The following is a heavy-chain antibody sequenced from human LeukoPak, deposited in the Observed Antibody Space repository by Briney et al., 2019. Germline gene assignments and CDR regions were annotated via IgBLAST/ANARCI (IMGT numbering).Heavy chain of an antibody. Sequence: VGSLRLSCAASGFTFSSYAMSWVRQAPGKGLEWVSVISGSGGSTYYADSVKGRSTISRDNSKNTLYLQMNSLRAEDTAVYYCAKDNNGYNYPSCFDYWGQGTLVTVSS. CDR1: GFTFSSYA. J-gene: IGHJ4*02. V-gene: IGHV3-23*01. D-gene: IGHD5-24*01. CDR2: ISGSGGST. CDR3: AKDNNGYNYPSCFDY.